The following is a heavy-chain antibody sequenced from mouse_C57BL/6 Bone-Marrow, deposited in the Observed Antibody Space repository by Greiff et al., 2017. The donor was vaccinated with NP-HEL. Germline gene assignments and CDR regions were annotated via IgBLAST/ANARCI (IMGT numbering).Heavy chain of an antibody. CDR1: GYTFTSYT. CDR2: INPSSGYT. V-gene: IGHV1-4*01. D-gene: IGHD1-1*01. J-gene: IGHJ4*01. CDR3: ARSRTTVVANYYYAMDY. Sequence: QVQLKQSGAELARPGASVKMSCKASGYTFTSYTMHWVKQRPGQGLEWIGYINPSSGYTKYNQKFKDKATLTADKSSSTAYMQLSSLTSEDSAVYYCARSRTTVVANYYYAMDYWGQGTSVTVSS.